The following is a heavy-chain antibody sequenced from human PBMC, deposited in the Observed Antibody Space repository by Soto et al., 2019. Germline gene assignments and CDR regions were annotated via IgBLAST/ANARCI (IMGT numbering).Heavy chain of an antibody. CDR1: GGTFSSYA. J-gene: IGHJ6*02. CDR3: ARQGSNEYYCYGMDV. D-gene: IGHD3-10*01. CDR2: IIRIFGTP. Sequence: QVQLVQSGAEVKKPGSSVKVSCKASGGTFSSYAINWVRQAPGQGLEWMGGIIRIFGTPDYAQRFQGRVTITADESTSTAYMELSSLRSEDTAVYYWARQGSNEYYCYGMDVWGQGTTVTVSS. V-gene: IGHV1-69*12.